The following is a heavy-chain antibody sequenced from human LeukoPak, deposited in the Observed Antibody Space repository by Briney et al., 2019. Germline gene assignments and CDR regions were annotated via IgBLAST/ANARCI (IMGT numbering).Heavy chain of an antibody. CDR1: GFTFSSYG. J-gene: IGHJ3*02. CDR3: AKAYSSSWSYAFDI. D-gene: IGHD6-13*01. Sequence: GGSLRLSCAASGFTFSSYGMHWVRQAPGKGLEWVAIIWYDGTNKYYADSVKGRFTISRDNSKNTLYLQMNSLRAEDTAVYYCAKAYSSSWSYAFDIWGQGTMVTVSS. V-gene: IGHV3-33*06. CDR2: IWYDGTNK.